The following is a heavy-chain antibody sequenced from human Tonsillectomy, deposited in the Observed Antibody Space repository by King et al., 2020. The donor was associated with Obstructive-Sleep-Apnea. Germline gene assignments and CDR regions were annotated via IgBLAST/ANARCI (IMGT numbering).Heavy chain of an antibody. V-gene: IGHV4-34*01. J-gene: IGHJ4*02. CDR2: IKHSGST. CDR1: GGSFSGYY. D-gene: IGHD6-13*01. Sequence: VQLQQWGAGLLKPSETLSLTCAVYGGSFSGYYWSWIRQPPGKGLEWIGEIKHSGSTNYNPSLKSRVTISVDTSKNQFSLKLSSVTAADTAVYYCARGRRGSSWYVRDYWGQGTLVTVSS. CDR3: ARGRRGSSWYVRDY.